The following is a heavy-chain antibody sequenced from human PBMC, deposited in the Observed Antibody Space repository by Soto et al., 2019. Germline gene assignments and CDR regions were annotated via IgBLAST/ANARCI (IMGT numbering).Heavy chain of an antibody. J-gene: IGHJ4*02. D-gene: IGHD2-21*01. CDR3: ARGHIRGDH. CDR1: GDSISNYY. V-gene: IGHV4-4*07. Sequence: PSETLSLTCIVSGDSISNYYWNWIRQSAGKGLEWIGRMFSSGSANYNPSLKSRVTMSVDTSKNRFSLNLTSVTAADTAVYYCARGHIRGDHWGQGVLVTVSS. CDR2: MFSSGSA.